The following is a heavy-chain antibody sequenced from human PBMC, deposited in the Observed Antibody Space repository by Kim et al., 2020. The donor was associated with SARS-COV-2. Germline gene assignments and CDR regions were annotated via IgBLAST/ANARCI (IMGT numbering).Heavy chain of an antibody. CDR3: ARAHGSSSWYWNDVSYYYYMDV. CDR1: GGSISSYY. Sequence: SETLSLTCTVSGGSISSYYWSWIRQPPGKGLEWIGYIYYSGSTNYNPSLKSRVTISVDTSKNQFSLKLSSVTAADTAVYYCARAHGSSSWYWNDVSYYYYMDVWGKGTTVTVSS. V-gene: IGHV4-59*01. CDR2: IYYSGST. J-gene: IGHJ6*03. D-gene: IGHD6-13*01.